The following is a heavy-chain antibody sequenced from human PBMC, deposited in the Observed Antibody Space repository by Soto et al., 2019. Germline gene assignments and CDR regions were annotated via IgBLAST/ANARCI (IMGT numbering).Heavy chain of an antibody. CDR1: GFTFSSYA. J-gene: IGHJ6*02. Sequence: GGSLRLSCAASGFTFSSYAMSWVRQAPGKGLEWVSAISGSGGSTYYADSVKGRFTISRDNSKNTLYLQMNSLGAEDTAVYYCAKSRRGDIVVVPTAKVNYYYYYGMDVWGQGTTVTVSS. V-gene: IGHV3-23*01. D-gene: IGHD2-2*01. CDR3: AKSRRGDIVVVPTAKVNYYYYYGMDV. CDR2: ISGSGGST.